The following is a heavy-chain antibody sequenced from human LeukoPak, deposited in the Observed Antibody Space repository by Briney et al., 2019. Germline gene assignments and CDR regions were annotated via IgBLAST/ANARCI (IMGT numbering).Heavy chain of an antibody. Sequence: PGGSLRFSCAASGFTFSTYWMTWVRLAPGKGLEWVANIEPAGSDTYYVAPVKGRFTIFRDNAKNLLYLQMNDLRADDTAVYSCGRFGYEAAVDLWGQGTLVAVS. D-gene: IGHD6-13*01. J-gene: IGHJ5*02. CDR1: GFTFSTYW. CDR3: GRFGYEAAVDL. CDR2: IEPAGSDT. V-gene: IGHV3-7*01.